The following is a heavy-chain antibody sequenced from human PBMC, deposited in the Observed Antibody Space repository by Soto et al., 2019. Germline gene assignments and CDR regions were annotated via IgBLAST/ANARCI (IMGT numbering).Heavy chain of an antibody. D-gene: IGHD2-2*01. CDR3: ARGSPLPAATKAAIDY. Sequence: SEPLSLTYSVSWGSISNYYWSWIRQPPGKGLEWIGYIYYSGSTNYNPSLKSRVTISVDTSKSQFSLKLSSVTAADTAVYYCARGSPLPAATKAAIDYRGQGTLVTGTS. CDR1: WGSISNYY. V-gene: IGHV4-59*01. CDR2: IYYSGST. J-gene: IGHJ4*02.